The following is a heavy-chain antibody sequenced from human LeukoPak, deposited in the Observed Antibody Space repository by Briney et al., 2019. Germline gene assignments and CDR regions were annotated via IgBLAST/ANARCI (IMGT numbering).Heavy chain of an antibody. CDR2: ISWNSGSI. J-gene: IGHJ3*02. Sequence: PGGSLRLSCAASGFTFDDYAMHWVRQAPGKGLEWVSGISWNSGSIGYADSVKGRFTISRDNAKNSLYLQMNSLRAEDTAVYYCAREMDSSSWLAFDAFDIWGQGTMVTVSS. D-gene: IGHD6-13*01. CDR3: AREMDSSSWLAFDAFDI. CDR1: GFTFDDYA. V-gene: IGHV3-9*01.